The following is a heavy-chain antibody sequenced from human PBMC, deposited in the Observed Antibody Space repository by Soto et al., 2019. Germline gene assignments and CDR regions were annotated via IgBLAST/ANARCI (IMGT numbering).Heavy chain of an antibody. Sequence: PSETLSLTCTVSGGTISSGHYYWSWIRQHPGKGLEWIGYIYYSGNTYYNPSLKSRGSISVDTSNKELSLKLRSVTAADTAVYYCARDRYSNSNYYYYGTDVWGQGTTVTVSS. V-gene: IGHV4-31*03. CDR2: IYYSGNT. J-gene: IGHJ6*02. D-gene: IGHD6-6*01. CDR3: ARDRYSNSNYYYYGTDV. CDR1: GGTISSGHYY.